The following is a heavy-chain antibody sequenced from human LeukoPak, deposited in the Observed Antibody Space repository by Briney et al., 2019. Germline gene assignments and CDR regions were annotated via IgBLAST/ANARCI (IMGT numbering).Heavy chain of an antibody. CDR3: VRDYPYRSGIVRVDN. V-gene: IGHV1-3*01. Sequence: GASVKVSCKASGYTFTDFALHWVREAPEQSLEWMGWINPGSGDTKSSQKFRDRVTITRDTSANTAYMQLTRLKSEDTAVYYCVRDYPYRSGIVRVDNWGQGTLVTVSS. CDR1: GYTFTDFA. CDR2: INPGSGDT. J-gene: IGHJ4*02. D-gene: IGHD3-10*01.